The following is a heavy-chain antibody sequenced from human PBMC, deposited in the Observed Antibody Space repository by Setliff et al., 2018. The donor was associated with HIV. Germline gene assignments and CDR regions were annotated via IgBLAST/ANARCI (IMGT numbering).Heavy chain of an antibody. CDR1: GGTFNINA. Sequence: SVKVSCKASGGTFNINAVTWVRQAPGQGLEWVGAIIPLFGTANYAQKFQGRVTITADDSTSTVYMEVRSLRSADTAVYYCARDSDGSSYYHFAHWSQGTLVTVSS. CDR3: ARDSDGSSYYHFAH. J-gene: IGHJ4*02. CDR2: IIPLFGTA. D-gene: IGHD3-22*01. V-gene: IGHV1-69*13.